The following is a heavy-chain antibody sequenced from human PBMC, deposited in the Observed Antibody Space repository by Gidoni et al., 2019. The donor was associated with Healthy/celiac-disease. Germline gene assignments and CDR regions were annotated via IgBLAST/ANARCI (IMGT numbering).Heavy chain of an antibody. V-gene: IGHV3-7*03. CDR3: AREMATVTSERAFDI. CDR1: GFTFSSYW. J-gene: IGHJ3*02. Sequence: EVQLVESGGGLVQPGGSLRLSCAASGFTFSSYWMSWVRQAPGKGLEWVANIKQDGSEKYYVDSVKGRFTISRDNAKNSLYLQMNSLRAEDTAVYYCAREMATVTSERAFDIWGQGTMVTVSS. D-gene: IGHD4-17*01. CDR2: IKQDGSEK.